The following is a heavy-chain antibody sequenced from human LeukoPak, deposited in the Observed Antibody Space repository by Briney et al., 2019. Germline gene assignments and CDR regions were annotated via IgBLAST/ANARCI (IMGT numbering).Heavy chain of an antibody. J-gene: IGHJ4*02. D-gene: IGHD2-21*02. Sequence: GGSLRLSCAASGFTFSSYGMHWVRQAPGKGLEWVAVIWYGGSNKYYADSVKGRSTISRDNSKNTLYLQMNSLRAENTAVYYCAKDGCGGDCYPYYFDYWGQGTLVTVSS. CDR2: IWYGGSNK. CDR1: GFTFSSYG. V-gene: IGHV3-33*06. CDR3: AKDGCGGDCYPYYFDY.